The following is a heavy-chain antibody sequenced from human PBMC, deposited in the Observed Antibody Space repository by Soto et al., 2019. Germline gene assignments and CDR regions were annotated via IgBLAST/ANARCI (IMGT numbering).Heavy chain of an antibody. Sequence: EVQLVESGGGLIQPGGSLRLSCAASGFTVSRDYMSWVRQAPGKGLEWVSVIYTGGSTYYADSEKGRFTFSRDNSKNTLYLQMNSLRAEDTAVYYCARAYGGNPALFDPWGQGTLVTVSS. CDR3: ARAYGGNPALFDP. CDR2: IYTGGST. J-gene: IGHJ5*02. CDR1: GFTVSRDY. D-gene: IGHD4-17*01. V-gene: IGHV3-53*01.